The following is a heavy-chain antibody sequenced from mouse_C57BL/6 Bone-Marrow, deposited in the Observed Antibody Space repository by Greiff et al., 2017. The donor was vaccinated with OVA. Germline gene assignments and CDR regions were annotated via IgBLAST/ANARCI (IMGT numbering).Heavy chain of an antibody. V-gene: IGHV14-4*01. CDR2: IDPENGDT. CDR1: GFNIKDDY. CDR3: TRWLPAWFAY. D-gene: IGHD2-3*01. J-gene: IGHJ3*01. Sequence: EVQLQESGAELVRPGASVKLSCTASGFNIKDDYMHWVKQRPEQGLEWIGWIDPENGDTEYASKFQGKATITADTSSNTAYLQLSSLTSEDTAVYYCTRWLPAWFAYWGQGTLVTVSA.